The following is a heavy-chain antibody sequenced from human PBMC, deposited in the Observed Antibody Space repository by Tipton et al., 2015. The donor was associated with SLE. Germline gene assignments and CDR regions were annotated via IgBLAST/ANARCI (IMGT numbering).Heavy chain of an antibody. CDR2: INHSGST. Sequence: LRLSCAVYGGSFSGYYWSWIRQPPGKGLEWIGEINHSGSTNYNPSLKSRVTISVDTSKNQFSLKLSSVTAADTAVYYCARGSIFEGAFDIWGQGTMVTVSS. J-gene: IGHJ3*02. CDR3: ARGSIFEGAFDI. CDR1: GGSFSGYY. V-gene: IGHV4-34*01. D-gene: IGHD3-3*01.